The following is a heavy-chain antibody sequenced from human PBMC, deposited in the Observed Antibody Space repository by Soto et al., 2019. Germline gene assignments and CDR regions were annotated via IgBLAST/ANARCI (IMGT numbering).Heavy chain of an antibody. CDR2: IRCDGSDK. CDR1: GFTLXSSG. CDR3: ITMVVALFDY. Sequence: GFTLXSSGMDCVCQAPEKELEWLAYIRCDGSDKYYVVSVKSRLTISRYNAKNSLYVKVNSLRSEYRTVYYTITMVVALFDYWGQGTLGTVSS. V-gene: IGHV3-7*03. D-gene: IGHD3-10*01. J-gene: IGHJ4*02.